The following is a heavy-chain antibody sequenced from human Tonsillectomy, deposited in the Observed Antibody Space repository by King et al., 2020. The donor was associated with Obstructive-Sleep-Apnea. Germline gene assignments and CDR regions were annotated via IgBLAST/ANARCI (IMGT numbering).Heavy chain of an antibody. CDR1: GDSVSNTEW. CDR3: ATKIFQTGIY. Sequence: VQLQESGPGLVRPSGTLSLTCAVSGDSVSNTEWWRWVRQPPGKGLGWVGEIQHRSGNTNYKSSLKSRVTVSVDKSTNRFSLELTSVSAADTAVYYCATKIFQTGIYWGQGIVVTVSS. J-gene: IGHJ4*02. CDR2: IQHRSGNT. D-gene: IGHD5-12*01. V-gene: IGHV4-4*02.